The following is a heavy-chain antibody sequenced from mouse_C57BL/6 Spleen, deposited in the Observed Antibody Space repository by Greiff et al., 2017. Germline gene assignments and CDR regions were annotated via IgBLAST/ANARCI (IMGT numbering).Heavy chain of an antibody. D-gene: IGHD2-3*01. J-gene: IGHJ3*01. V-gene: IGHV1-72*01. CDR2: IDPNSGGT. CDR3: ARSPYDGYLAWFAY. CDR1: GYTFTSYW. Sequence: QVQLQQPGAELVKPGASVKLSCKASGYTFTSYWMHWVKQRPGRGLEWIGRIDPNSGGTKYTEQFKSKATLTVDKPSSTAYMQLSSLTSEDSAVYYCARSPYDGYLAWFAYWGQGTLVTVSA.